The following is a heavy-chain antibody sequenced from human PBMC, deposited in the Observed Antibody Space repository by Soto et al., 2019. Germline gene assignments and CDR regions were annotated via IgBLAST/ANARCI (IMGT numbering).Heavy chain of an antibody. CDR2: ISYDGSNK. CDR1: GFTFSSYA. V-gene: IGHV3-30-3*01. CDR3: ARDESTTTSSWWEAEYFQH. J-gene: IGHJ1*01. Sequence: QVQLVESGGGVVQPGRSLRLSCAASGFTFSSYAMHWVRQAPGKGLEWVAVISYDGSNKYYADSVKGRFTISRDNSKNXLXXQMNSLRAEEMAVYYCARDESTTTSSWWEAEYFQHWGQGTLVTVSS. D-gene: IGHD6-13*01.